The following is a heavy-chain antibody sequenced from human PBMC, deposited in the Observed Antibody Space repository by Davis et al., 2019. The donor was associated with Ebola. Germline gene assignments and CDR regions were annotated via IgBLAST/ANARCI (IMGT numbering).Heavy chain of an antibody. D-gene: IGHD6-13*01. CDR1: GGSVSNYY. J-gene: IGHJ6*02. CDR3: ARLRIAAAGRYYYYYGMDV. V-gene: IGHV4-34*01. CDR2: INHSGST. Sequence: MPSETLSLTCTVSGGSVSNYYWSWIRQPPGKGLEWIGEINHSGSTNYNPSLKSRVTISVDTSKNQFSLKLSSVTAADTAVYYCARLRIAAAGRYYYYYGMDVWGQGTTVTVSS.